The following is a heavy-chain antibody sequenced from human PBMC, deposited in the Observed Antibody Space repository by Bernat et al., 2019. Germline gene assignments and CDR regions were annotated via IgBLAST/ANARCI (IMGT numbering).Heavy chain of an antibody. Sequence: QVQLVQSEAEVKKPGASVKVSCKASGYTFTGYYMHWVRQAPGQGLEWMGWINPNSGGTNYAQKFQGWVTMTRDTSISTAYMELSRLRSDDTAVYYCARGLPDAYYYDSSGFFDYWGQGTLVTVSS. CDR2: INPNSGGT. V-gene: IGHV1-2*04. D-gene: IGHD3-22*01. J-gene: IGHJ4*02. CDR3: ARGLPDAYYYDSSGFFDY. CDR1: GYTFTGYY.